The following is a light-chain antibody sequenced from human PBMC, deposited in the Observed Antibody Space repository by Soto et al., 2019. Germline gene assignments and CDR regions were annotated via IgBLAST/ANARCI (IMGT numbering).Light chain of an antibody. J-gene: IGKJ4*01. Sequence: DIQMTQSPSTLSASVGDRVTITCRDSQSISSWLAWYQQKPGKAHKLLIYKAYSLEGGVPSRFSGSGSGTDFTLTISSLQPDDFATYYCQQYHSYSLTFGGGTKVDIK. CDR3: QQYHSYSLT. V-gene: IGKV1-5*03. CDR2: KAY. CDR1: QSISSW.